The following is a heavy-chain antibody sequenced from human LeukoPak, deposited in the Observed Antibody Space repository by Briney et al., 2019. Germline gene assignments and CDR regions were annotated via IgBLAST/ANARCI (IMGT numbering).Heavy chain of an antibody. V-gene: IGHV3-15*01. CDR3: TTTSLYYYDSRAFDY. CDR2: IKSKTDGGTT. CDR1: GFTFSNAW. Sequence: GGSLRLSCAASGFTFSNAWMSWVRQAPGKGLEWVGRIKSKTDGGTTDYAAPRTGRFTIARDDSKNTLYLQMNSLKTEDTAVYYCTTTSLYYYDSRAFDYWGQGTLVTVSS. D-gene: IGHD3-22*01. J-gene: IGHJ4*02.